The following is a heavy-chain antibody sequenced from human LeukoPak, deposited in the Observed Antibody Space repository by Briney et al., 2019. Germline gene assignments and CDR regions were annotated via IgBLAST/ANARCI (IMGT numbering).Heavy chain of an antibody. Sequence: GESLKISCNTSGQSFTNYWIGWVRQMPGKGLGWMGIIHPGGSEVQYSLAFQGQVTISADKSINTAYLHWSSLKASDTAIYYCACREFCSTWSDPWGQGTLVTVSS. CDR2: IHPGGSEV. J-gene: IGHJ5*02. D-gene: IGHD3-16*01. V-gene: IGHV5-51*01. CDR3: ACREFCSTWSDP. CDR1: GQSFTNYW.